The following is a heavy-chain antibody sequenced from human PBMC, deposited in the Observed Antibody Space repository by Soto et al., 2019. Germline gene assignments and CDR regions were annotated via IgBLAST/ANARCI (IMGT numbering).Heavy chain of an antibody. Sequence: TLSLTCSVSGGSIISTTYSWGWILHSPGKGLEWIGSLYYSGTTYSNPSLQSRVTISVDTSNNQCSLKLTSVTAADTSVYYCARQGGKLSITGTMGNFESRGQESLVTIAS. CDR3: ARQGGKLSITGTMGNFES. CDR1: GGSIISTTYS. CDR2: LYYSGTT. D-gene: IGHD1-20*01. J-gene: IGHJ1*01. V-gene: IGHV4-39*01.